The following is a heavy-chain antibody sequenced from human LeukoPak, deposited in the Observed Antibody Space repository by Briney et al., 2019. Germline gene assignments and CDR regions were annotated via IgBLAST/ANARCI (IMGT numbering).Heavy chain of an antibody. V-gene: IGHV4-59*01. D-gene: IGHD3-22*01. CDR1: GGSISSYY. CDR2: IYYSGST. Sequence: SETLSLTCTVSGGSISSYYWSWIRQPPGKGLEWIGYIYYSGSTNYNPPLKSRVTISVDTSKNQFSLKLSYMTAAETAVYYCARSGGYYPARNWFDPWGQGTLVTVSS. J-gene: IGHJ5*02. CDR3: ARSGGYYPARNWFDP.